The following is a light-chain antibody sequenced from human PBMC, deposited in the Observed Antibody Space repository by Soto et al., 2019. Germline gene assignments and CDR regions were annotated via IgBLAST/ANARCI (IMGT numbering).Light chain of an antibody. Sequence: QSVLTQPASVSGSPGQSITISCTGTSSDVGAYTSVSWYQQHPGKAPKLIIYEVSNRPPGVSTRFSGSKSASTASLTISGLQAEDEAHYYSSSYTSDTRDDVFATGPKVTVL. CDR2: EVS. V-gene: IGLV2-14*01. J-gene: IGLJ1*01. CDR1: SSDVGAYTS. CDR3: SSYTSDTRDDV.